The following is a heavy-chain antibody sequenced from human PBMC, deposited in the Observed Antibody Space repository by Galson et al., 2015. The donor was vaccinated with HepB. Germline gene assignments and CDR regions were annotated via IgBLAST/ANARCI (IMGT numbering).Heavy chain of an antibody. CDR3: AREITMVRGVPFDY. Sequence: SLRLSCAASGFTFSSYAMHWVRQAPGKGLEWVAVISYDGSNEYYADSVKGRFTISRDNSKNTLYLQMNSLRAEDTAVYYCAREITMVRGVPFDYWGQGTLVTVSS. D-gene: IGHD3-10*01. V-gene: IGHV3-30*04. J-gene: IGHJ4*02. CDR2: ISYDGSNE. CDR1: GFTFSSYA.